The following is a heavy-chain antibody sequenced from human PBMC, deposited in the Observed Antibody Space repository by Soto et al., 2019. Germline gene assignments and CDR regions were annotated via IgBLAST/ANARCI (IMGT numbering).Heavy chain of an antibody. Sequence: GGSLRLSCAASGFTFSSYWMHWVRQAPGKGLEWVARINNDGSSKYYADSVKGRFTISRDNSKNTLYLQMNSLRAEDTAVYYCAKDLADIVVVPAAARGYYYYYGMDVWGQGTTVTVS. CDR2: INNDGSSK. CDR3: AKDLADIVVVPAAARGYYYYYGMDV. D-gene: IGHD2-2*01. J-gene: IGHJ6*02. V-gene: IGHV3-74*01. CDR1: GFTFSSYW.